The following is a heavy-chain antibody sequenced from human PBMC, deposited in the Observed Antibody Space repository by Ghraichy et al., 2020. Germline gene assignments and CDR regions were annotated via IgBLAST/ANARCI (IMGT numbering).Heavy chain of an antibody. J-gene: IGHJ6*02. V-gene: IGHV4-34*01. D-gene: IGHD5-24*01. CDR3: ARGGVRVGGYNLPYYYYYGMDV. CDR1: GGSFSGYY. CDR2: INHSGST. Sequence: SETLSLTCAVYGGSFSGYYWSWIRQPPGKGLEWIGEINHSGSTNYNPSLKSRVTISVDTSKNQFSLKLSSVTAADTAVYYCARGGVRVGGYNLPYYYYYGMDVWGQGTTVTVSS.